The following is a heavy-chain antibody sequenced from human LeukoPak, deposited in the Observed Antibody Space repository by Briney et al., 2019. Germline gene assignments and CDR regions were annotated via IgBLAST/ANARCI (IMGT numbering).Heavy chain of an antibody. V-gene: IGHV1-18*01. CDR2: ISAYNGNT. CDR3: ARGVVAVAGLDY. D-gene: IGHD6-19*01. CDR1: GYTFTSYG. Sequence: ASVKVSCKASGYTFTSYGISWVRQAPGQGLEWMGWISAYNGNTNYAQKFQGRVTMTRDMSTSTVYMELSSLRSEDTAVYYCARGVVAVAGLDYWGQGTLVTVSS. J-gene: IGHJ4*02.